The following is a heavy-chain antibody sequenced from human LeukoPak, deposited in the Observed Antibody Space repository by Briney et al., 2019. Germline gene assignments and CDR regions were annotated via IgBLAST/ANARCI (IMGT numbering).Heavy chain of an antibody. V-gene: IGHV4-39*07. D-gene: IGHD3-3*01. CDR3: ARARGYYTNYFDY. J-gene: IGHJ4*02. Sequence: SETLSLTCTVSGGSISSSSYYWGWIRQPPGKGLEWIGSIYYSGSTYYNPSLKSRVTISVDTSKNQFSLKLSSVTAADTAVYYCARARGYYTNYFDYWGQGTLVTVSS. CDR2: IYYSGST. CDR1: GGSISSSSYY.